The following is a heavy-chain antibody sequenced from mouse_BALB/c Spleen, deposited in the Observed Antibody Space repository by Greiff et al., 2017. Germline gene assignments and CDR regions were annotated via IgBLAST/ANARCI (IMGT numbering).Heavy chain of an antibody. D-gene: IGHD1-1*01. Sequence: VQLQQSGAELVRSGASVKLSCTASGFNIKDYYMHWVKQRPEQGLEWIGWIDPENGDTEYAPKFQGKATMTADTSSNTAYLQLSSLTSEDTAVYYCTAGSSPDYGGQGTTLTVSS. CDR3: TAGSSPDY. CDR1: GFNIKDYY. CDR2: IDPENGDT. J-gene: IGHJ2*01. V-gene: IGHV14-4*02.